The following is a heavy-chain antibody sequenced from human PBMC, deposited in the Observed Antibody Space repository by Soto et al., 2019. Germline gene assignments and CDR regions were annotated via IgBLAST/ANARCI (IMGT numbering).Heavy chain of an antibody. Sequence: GSLRLSCAASGFTFSDYYMTWIRQAPGKGLEWGGRIKSKTDGGTTDYAAPVKGRFTISRDDSKTTPYLQMNSLKTEDTAVYYCTTGPYYDILTGPDYWGQGTLGNVSS. D-gene: IGHD3-9*01. CDR2: IKSKTDGGTT. V-gene: IGHV3-15*01. CDR3: TTGPYYDILTGPDY. CDR1: GFTFSDYY. J-gene: IGHJ4*02.